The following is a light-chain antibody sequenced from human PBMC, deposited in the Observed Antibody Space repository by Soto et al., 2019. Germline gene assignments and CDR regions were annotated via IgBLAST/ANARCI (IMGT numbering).Light chain of an antibody. CDR3: QQYYSPWT. J-gene: IGKJ1*01. CDR1: QSVLYSSNNKNY. CDR2: WAS. Sequence: DIVMTQSPDSLAVSLGERATINCKSSQSVLYSSNNKNYLAWYQQKPVQPPKLLIYWASTRESGVTDRFSGSGSGTDFTLTISSQQAEDVAVYYCQQYYSPWTFGQGTKVEIK. V-gene: IGKV4-1*01.